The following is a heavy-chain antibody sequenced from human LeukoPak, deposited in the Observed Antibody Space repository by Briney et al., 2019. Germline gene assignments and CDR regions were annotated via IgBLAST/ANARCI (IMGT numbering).Heavy chain of an antibody. V-gene: IGHV3-7*01. D-gene: IGHD3-3*01. CDR3: ARVESDYDFWSGYYFPTPGDI. CDR1: GFTFSSYW. CDR2: IKQDGSEK. J-gene: IGHJ6*04. Sequence: GGSLRLSCAASGFTFSSYWMSWVRQAPGKGLEWVANIKQDGSEKYYVDSVKGRFTISRDNAKNSLYLQMNSLRAEDTAVYYCARVESDYDFWSGYYFPTPGDIWGKGTTVTVSS.